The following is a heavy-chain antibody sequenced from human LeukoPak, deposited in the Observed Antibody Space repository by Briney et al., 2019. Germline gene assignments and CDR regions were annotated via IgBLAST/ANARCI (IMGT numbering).Heavy chain of an antibody. V-gene: IGHV3-23*01. CDR1: GFTFSSYA. Sequence: RPGGSLRLSCAASGFTFSSYAMSWVRQAPGKGLEWVSAISGSGGSTYYADSVKGRFTISRDNSKNTLYLQMNSLRAEDTAVYYCTAVGGYDFWSGYIDYWGQGTLVTVSS. J-gene: IGHJ4*02. CDR2: ISGSGGST. D-gene: IGHD3-3*01. CDR3: TAVGGYDFWSGYIDY.